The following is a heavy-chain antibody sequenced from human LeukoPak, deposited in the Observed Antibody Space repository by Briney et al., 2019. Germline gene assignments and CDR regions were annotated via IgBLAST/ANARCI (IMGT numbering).Heavy chain of an antibody. D-gene: IGHD3-10*02. CDR3: AELGITMIGGV. Sequence: PGGSLRLSCGASGFTFSNYGMLWVRQAPGKGLDWVSFIRYDGNNKLYADSVKGRFTISRDNAKNSLYLQMNSLRAEDTAVYYCAELGITMIGGVWGQGTLVTVSS. CDR1: GFTFSNYG. J-gene: IGHJ4*01. CDR2: IRYDGNNK. V-gene: IGHV3-30*02.